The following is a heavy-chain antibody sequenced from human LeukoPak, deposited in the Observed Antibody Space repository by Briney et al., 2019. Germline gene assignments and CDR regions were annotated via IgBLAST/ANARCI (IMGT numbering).Heavy chain of an antibody. Sequence: ASVKVSCKASGYTFTSYGISWVRQAPGQGLEWMGWISAYNGNTNYAQKLQGRVTMTTDTSTSTAYMELRSLRSDDTAVYYCARVLVVPAATIPPYYYYYYMDVWGKGTTVTVSS. CDR3: ARVLVVPAATIPPYYYYYYMDV. CDR1: GYTFTSYG. J-gene: IGHJ6*03. V-gene: IGHV1-18*01. CDR2: ISAYNGNT. D-gene: IGHD2-2*01.